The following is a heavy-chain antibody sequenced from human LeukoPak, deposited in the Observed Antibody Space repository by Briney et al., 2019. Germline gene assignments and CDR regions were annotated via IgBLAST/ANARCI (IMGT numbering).Heavy chain of an antibody. Sequence: GGPLRLSCAASGFTFSSYGMHWVRQAPGKGLEWVAFIRYDGSNKYYADSVKGRFTISRDNSKNTLYLQMNSLRAEDTAVYYCAKDPGRYGSGSYSHFDYWGQGTLVTVSS. D-gene: IGHD3-10*01. CDR1: GFTFSSYG. CDR2: IRYDGSNK. V-gene: IGHV3-30*02. CDR3: AKDPGRYGSGSYSHFDY. J-gene: IGHJ4*02.